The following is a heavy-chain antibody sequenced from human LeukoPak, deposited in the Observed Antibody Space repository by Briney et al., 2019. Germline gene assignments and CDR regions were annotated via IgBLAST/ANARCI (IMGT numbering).Heavy chain of an antibody. D-gene: IGHD6-13*01. CDR3: AKDHGSSDWYYFDY. J-gene: IGHJ4*02. Sequence: GGTLRLSCAASGFTFSTYGMSWVRQAPGKGLEWVSAISGSGGSTYYADSVKGRFTISRDNSKNTLYLQMNTLRADDTAVYYCAKDHGSSDWYYFDYWGQGTLVTVSS. CDR1: GFTFSTYG. CDR2: ISGSGGST. V-gene: IGHV3-23*01.